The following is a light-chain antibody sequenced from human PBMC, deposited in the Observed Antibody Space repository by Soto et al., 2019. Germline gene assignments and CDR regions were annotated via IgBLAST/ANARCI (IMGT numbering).Light chain of an antibody. CDR1: SRDVGGYNY. J-gene: IGLJ1*01. CDR3: SSNRRGDSHV. Sequence: QSVLAQPASVSGSPGQSITISCTGTSRDVGGYNYVSWYQQYPGKAPKLMIYGVTNRPSGVSNRFSGSKTGNTASLTISGLQAEDEASYYCSSNRRGDSHVFRTATTVTVL. V-gene: IGLV2-14*01. CDR2: GVT.